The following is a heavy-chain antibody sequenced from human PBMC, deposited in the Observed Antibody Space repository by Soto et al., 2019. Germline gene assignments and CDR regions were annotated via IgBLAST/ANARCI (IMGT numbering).Heavy chain of an antibody. CDR1: GYTFTSYG. J-gene: IGHJ4*02. CDR2: ISAYNGNT. V-gene: IGHV1-18*01. CDR3: ARRGMVAPFGYFDY. D-gene: IGHD2-15*01. Sequence: AXVKVSCKASGYTFTSYGISWVRQAPGQGLEWMGWISAYNGNTSYAQNLQGRVTMTTDTSTSTAYMELRSLRSDDTAVYYCARRGMVAPFGYFDYWGQGTLVTVSS.